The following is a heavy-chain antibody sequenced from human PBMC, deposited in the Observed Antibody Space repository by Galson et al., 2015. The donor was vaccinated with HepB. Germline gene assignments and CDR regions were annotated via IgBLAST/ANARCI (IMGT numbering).Heavy chain of an antibody. J-gene: IGHJ5*02. Sequence: LSLTCTVSGGSISSGGYYWSWIRQHPGKGLEWIGYIYYSGSTYYNPSLKSRVTISVDTSKNQFSLKLSSVTPADTAVYYCARDTGPGFDPWGQGTLVTVSS. D-gene: IGHD3-10*01. CDR2: IYYSGST. CDR3: ARDTGPGFDP. V-gene: IGHV4-31*03. CDR1: GGSISSGGYY.